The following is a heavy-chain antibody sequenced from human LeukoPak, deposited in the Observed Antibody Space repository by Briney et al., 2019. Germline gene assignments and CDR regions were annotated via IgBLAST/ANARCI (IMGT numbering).Heavy chain of an antibody. J-gene: IGHJ4*02. Sequence: GGSLRLSCTASGFTFSSYAMHWVRQAPGKGLEWVAVISYDGSNKYYADSVKGRFTISRDNAKNSLYLQMNSLRAEDTAVYYCARLGGDIVVVPAASRGYWGQGTLVTVSP. CDR1: GFTFSSYA. CDR3: ARLGGDIVVVPAASRGY. CDR2: ISYDGSNK. D-gene: IGHD2-2*01. V-gene: IGHV3-30-3*01.